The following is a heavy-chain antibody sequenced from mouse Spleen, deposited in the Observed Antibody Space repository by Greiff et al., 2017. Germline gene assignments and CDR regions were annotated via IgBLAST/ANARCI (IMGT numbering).Heavy chain of an antibody. Sequence: EVNVVESGGGLVKPGGSLKLSCAASGFTFSDYGMHWVRQAPEKGLEWVAYISSGSSTIYYADTVKGRFTISRDNAKNTLFLQMTSLRSEDTAMYYCAGGNYDGMDYWGQGTSVTVSS. J-gene: IGHJ4*01. V-gene: IGHV5-17*01. CDR3: AGGNYDGMDY. CDR2: ISSGSSTI. CDR1: GFTFSDYG. D-gene: IGHD2-1*01.